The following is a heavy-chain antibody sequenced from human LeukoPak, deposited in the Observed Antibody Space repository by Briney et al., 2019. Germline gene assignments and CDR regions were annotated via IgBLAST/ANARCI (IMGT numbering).Heavy chain of an antibody. J-gene: IGHJ5*01. Sequence: SETLSLTCTVSGGSISSYYWSWIRQPPGKGLEWIGYIYYSGSTNYNPSLKSRVTISVDTSKNQFSLKVSSVTATDTAVYYCAGTVVVAATDTYNWIDSWGQGTLVTVSS. D-gene: IGHD2-15*01. CDR3: AGTVVVAATDTYNWIDS. V-gene: IGHV4-59*08. CDR1: GGSISSYY. CDR2: IYYSGST.